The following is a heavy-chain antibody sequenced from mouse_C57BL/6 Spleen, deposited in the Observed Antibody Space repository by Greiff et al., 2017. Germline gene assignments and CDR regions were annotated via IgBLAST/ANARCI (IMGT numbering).Heavy chain of an antibody. CDR1: GYTFTSYW. CDR3: ARGDYGYDGSRDMGD. CDR2: IDPSDSYT. Sequence: VQLQQPGAELVMPGASVKLSCKASGYTFTSYWMHWVKQRPGQGLEWIGEIDPSDSYTKYNQKFKGKSTLTVDTSSSTAYMQLSSLTSEDSAVYDCARGDYGYDGSRDMGDWGQGTSVTVAS. D-gene: IGHD2-2*01. J-gene: IGHJ4*01. V-gene: IGHV1-69*01.